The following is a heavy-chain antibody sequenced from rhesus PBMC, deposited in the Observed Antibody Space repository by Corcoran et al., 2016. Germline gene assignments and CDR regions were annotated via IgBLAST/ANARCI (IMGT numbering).Heavy chain of an antibody. Sequence: QVKLQQWGEGLVKPSETLSLTCAVYGGSIRCSHWWSCISQSPGKGLEWIGYIYCGSGSTSYNPSLKSRVTISTDTSKNQFSLKLSSVTAADTAVYYCARRLATVTLSYFDYWGQGVLVTVSS. J-gene: IGHJ4*01. CDR2: IYCGSGST. V-gene: IGHV4-73*01. CDR1: GGSIRCSHW. CDR3: ARRLATVTLSYFDY. D-gene: IGHD5-36*02.